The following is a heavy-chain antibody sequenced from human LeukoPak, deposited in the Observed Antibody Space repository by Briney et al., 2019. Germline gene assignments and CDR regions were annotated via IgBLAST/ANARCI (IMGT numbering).Heavy chain of an antibody. CDR2: ISSSSSYI. D-gene: IGHD6-6*01. CDR3: ARGTGYSSSSGAAPQGNWFDP. CDR1: GFTFSSYS. J-gene: IGHJ5*02. Sequence: GGSLRLSCAASGFTFSSYSMNWVRQAPGKGLEWVSSISSSSSYIYYADSVKGRFTISRDNAKNSLYLQMNSLRAEDTAVYYCARGTGYSSSSGAAPQGNWFDPWGQGTLVTVSS. V-gene: IGHV3-21*01.